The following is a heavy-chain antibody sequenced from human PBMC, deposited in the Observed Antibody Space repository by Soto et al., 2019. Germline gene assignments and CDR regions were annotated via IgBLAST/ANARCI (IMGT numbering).Heavy chain of an antibody. CDR2: ISYDGSNK. J-gene: IGHJ6*02. V-gene: IGHV3-30-3*01. Sequence: HPGGSLRLSCAASGFTFSSYAMHWVRQAPGKGLEWVAVISYDGSNKYYADSVKGRFTISRDNSKNTLYLQMNSLRAEDTAVYYCARDQGAVAGTTHGNYYGMDVWGQGTTVTVSS. D-gene: IGHD6-19*01. CDR1: GFTFSSYA. CDR3: ARDQGAVAGTTHGNYYGMDV.